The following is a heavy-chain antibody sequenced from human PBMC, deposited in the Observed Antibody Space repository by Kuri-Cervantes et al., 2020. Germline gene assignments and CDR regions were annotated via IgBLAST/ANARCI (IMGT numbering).Heavy chain of an antibody. D-gene: IGHD2-15*01. J-gene: IGHJ1*01. CDR3: AKGPYCSGRTRNSAELH. V-gene: IGHV3-30*18. CDR1: GFPFSTYG. Sequence: GESLEISYAASGFPFSTYGMYWVRQAPDKGLEWVADISYDGSYTYYADSVKGRFTISRDNSKNTLFLQMNGLRAADTAIYYCAKGPYCSGRTRNSAELHWGQGTLVTVSS. CDR2: ISYDGSYT.